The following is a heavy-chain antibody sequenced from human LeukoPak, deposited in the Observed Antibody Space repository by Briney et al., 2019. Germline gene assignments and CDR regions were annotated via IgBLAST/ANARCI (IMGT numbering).Heavy chain of an antibody. CDR2: INHSGST. D-gene: IGHD6-19*01. V-gene: IGHV4-34*01. J-gene: IGHJ6*02. Sequence: PSETLSLTCAVYGGSFSGYYWSWIRQPPGKGLEWIGEINHSGSTNYNPSLKSRVTISVDTSKNQFSLKLSSVTAADTAVYYCAGSWLLDLAYYYYGMDVWGQGTTVTVSS. CDR1: GGSFSGYY. CDR3: AGSWLLDLAYYYYGMDV.